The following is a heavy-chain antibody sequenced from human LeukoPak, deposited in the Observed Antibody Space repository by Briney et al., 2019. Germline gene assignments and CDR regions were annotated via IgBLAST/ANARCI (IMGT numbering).Heavy chain of an antibody. D-gene: IGHD2-15*01. J-gene: IGHJ6*02. V-gene: IGHV3-30*18. Sequence: GGSLRLSCAASGFTFSSYGMHWVRQAPGKGLEWVAVISYDGSNIYYADSVKGRFTISRDNSKNTLYLQMNSLRAEDTAVYYCAKDSRYCSGGKYNYGMDVWGQGTTVTVSS. CDR1: GFTFSSYG. CDR2: ISYDGSNI. CDR3: AKDSRYCSGGKYNYGMDV.